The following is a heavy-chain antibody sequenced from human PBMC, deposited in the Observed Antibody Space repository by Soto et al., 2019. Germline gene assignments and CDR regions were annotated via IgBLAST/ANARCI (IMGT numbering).Heavy chain of an antibody. CDR2: ISYDGSNK. CDR3: AKDSFGDCPEIVAPISDSGPFDY. Sequence: GGSLRLSCAASGFTFSSYGMHWVRQAPGKGLEWVAVISYDGSNKYYADSVKGRFTISRDNSKNTLYLQMNSLRAEDTAVYYCAKDSFGDCPEIVAPISDSGPFDYWGHGTLVTVSS. V-gene: IGHV3-30*18. J-gene: IGHJ4*01. CDR1: GFTFSSYG. D-gene: IGHD5-12*01.